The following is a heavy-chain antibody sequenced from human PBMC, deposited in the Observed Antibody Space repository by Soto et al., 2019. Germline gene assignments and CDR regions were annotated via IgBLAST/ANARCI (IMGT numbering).Heavy chain of an antibody. CDR2: ISYDGSNK. CDR3: ARTLRQWLDHNWFDP. Sequence: GGSLRLSCAASGFTFSSYAMHWVRQAPGKGLEWVAVISYDGSNKYYADSVKGRFTISRDNSKNTLYLQMNSLRAEDTAVYYCARTLRQWLDHNWFDPWGQGTLVTVSS. D-gene: IGHD6-19*01. CDR1: GFTFSSYA. V-gene: IGHV3-30*04. J-gene: IGHJ5*02.